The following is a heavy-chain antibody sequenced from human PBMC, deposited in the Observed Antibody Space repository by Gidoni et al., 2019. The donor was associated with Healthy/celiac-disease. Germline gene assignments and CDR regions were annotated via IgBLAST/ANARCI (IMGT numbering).Heavy chain of an antibody. CDR2: IIPVFGTA. CDR1: GGHISSYA. J-gene: IGHJ3*02. V-gene: IGHV1-69*01. Sequence: QVQLVQSGAAVKKPGYSVKVSCKASGGHISSYAISWVRPAPGQGLEWMGGIIPVFGTANYAQKFQGRVTITADESTSTAYMELSSLRSEDTAVYYCASRKYYYDSSGYYYPTDDAFDIWGQGTMVTVSS. CDR3: ASRKYYYDSSGYYYPTDDAFDI. D-gene: IGHD3-22*01.